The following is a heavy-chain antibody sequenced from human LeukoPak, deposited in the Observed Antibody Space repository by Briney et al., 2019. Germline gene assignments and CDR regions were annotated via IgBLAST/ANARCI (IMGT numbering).Heavy chain of an antibody. CDR2: IYTSGST. CDR3: ARDRGVVVVAAWWCPAY. D-gene: IGHD2-15*01. V-gene: IGHV4-61*02. CDR1: GGSISSGGYY. J-gene: IGHJ4*02. Sequence: SQTLSLTCTVSGGSISSGGYYWSWIRQPAGKGLEWIGRIYTSGSTNYNPSLKSRVTMSVDTSKNQFSLKLSSVTAADTAVYYCARDRGVVVVAAWWCPAYWGRGTLVTVSS.